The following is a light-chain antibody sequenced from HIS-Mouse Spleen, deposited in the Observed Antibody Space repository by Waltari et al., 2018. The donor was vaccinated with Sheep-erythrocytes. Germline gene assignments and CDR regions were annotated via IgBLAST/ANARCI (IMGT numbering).Light chain of an antibody. CDR2: AAS. CDR3: QQRNSYPPA. V-gene: IGKV1-9*01. J-gene: IGKJ3*01. CDR1: QGISSY. Sequence: DIQLTQSPSFLSASVGDRVTITCRASQGISSYLAWYQQKPGKAPKLLIYAASTLQSGVPSRLSGSGSGTEFTLTISSLQPEDFATYYCQQRNSYPPAFGPGTKVDIK.